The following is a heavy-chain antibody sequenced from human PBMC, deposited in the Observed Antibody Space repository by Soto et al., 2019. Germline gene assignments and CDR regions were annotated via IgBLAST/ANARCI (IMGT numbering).Heavy chain of an antibody. CDR1: GFTFSSYA. V-gene: IGHV3-23*01. CDR2: ISGSGGST. J-gene: IGHJ6*02. D-gene: IGHD1-26*01. CDR3: AKVQPPGSYYLDYYGRDV. Sequence: GGSLRLSCAASGFTFSSYAMSWVRQAPGKGLEWVSAISGSGGSTYYADSVKGRFTISRDNSKNTLYLQMNSLRAEDTAVYYCAKVQPPGSYYLDYYGRDVWGQGTTVTVSS.